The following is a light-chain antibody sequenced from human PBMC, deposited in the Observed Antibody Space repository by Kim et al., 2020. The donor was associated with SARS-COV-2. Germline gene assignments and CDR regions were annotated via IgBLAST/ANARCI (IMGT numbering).Light chain of an antibody. CDR1: QNVSVW. V-gene: IGKV1-5*03. J-gene: IGKJ4*01. CDR3: QQYQNYPLT. CDR2: KAS. Sequence: ASVRDRVTIPCRATQNVSVWLAWYQQKAGKAPKLLIYKASSLPSGVPSRFSGIDSGTEFTLPISSLQPDDSATYFCQQYQNYPLTFGGGTKVDIK.